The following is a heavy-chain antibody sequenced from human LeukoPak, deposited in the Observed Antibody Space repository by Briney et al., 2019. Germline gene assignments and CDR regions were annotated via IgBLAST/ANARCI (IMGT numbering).Heavy chain of an antibody. D-gene: IGHD6-6*01. J-gene: IGHJ4*02. CDR3: VKDRYSSSSAGDY. V-gene: IGHV3-66*01. CDR2: IYSGGTT. CDR1: EFTVSTNY. Sequence: GGSLRLSCAASEFTVSTNYMNWVRQAPGKGLEWVSAIYSGGTTYYADSVKDRFTISRDNSKNTLYLQMSSLRAEDTAVYYCVKDRYSSSSAGDYWGQGTLVTVSS.